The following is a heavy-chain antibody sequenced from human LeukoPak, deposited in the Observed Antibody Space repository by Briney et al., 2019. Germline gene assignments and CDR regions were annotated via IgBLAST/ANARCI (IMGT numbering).Heavy chain of an antibody. Sequence: PSETLSLSCTVSGGSINSYTWSCIRQPPGKGLEWIGYIYYSGSTNYSPSLKGRVTISVDTSKNQFSLKLSSVTAADTAVYYCARGLAAAHTSYFDYWGQGTLVTVSS. CDR1: GGSINSYT. V-gene: IGHV4-59*01. D-gene: IGHD6-13*01. J-gene: IGHJ4*02. CDR2: IYYSGST. CDR3: ARGLAAAHTSYFDY.